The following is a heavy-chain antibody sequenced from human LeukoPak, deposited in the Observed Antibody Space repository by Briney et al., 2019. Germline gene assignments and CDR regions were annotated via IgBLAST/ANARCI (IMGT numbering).Heavy chain of an antibody. CDR3: ARGTYYYDSSGYYYGYFDY. CDR2: INHSGIT. V-gene: IGHV4-34*01. J-gene: IGHJ4*02. Sequence: KPSETLSLTCAPYGGSFSGYYWSWIRQTPGKVLEWIGEINHSGITNYNPSLKSRVTISVDTSKSQFSLKLSSVTAADTAVYYCARGTYYYDSSGYYYGYFDYWGQGTLVTVSS. D-gene: IGHD3-22*01. CDR1: GGSFSGYY.